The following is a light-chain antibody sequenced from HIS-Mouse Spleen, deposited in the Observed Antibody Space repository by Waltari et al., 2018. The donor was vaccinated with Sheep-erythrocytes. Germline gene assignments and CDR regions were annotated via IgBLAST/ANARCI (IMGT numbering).Light chain of an antibody. J-gene: IGKJ2*01. CDR1: QSVSSSY. Sequence: DIVFTQPPGPLSLSPGESSTPPCRASQSVSSSYLAWYQQKPGQAPRLLIYGASSRATGIPDRFSGSGSGTDFTLTISRLEPEDFAVYYCQQYGSSPTFGQGTKLEIK. CDR3: QQYGSSPT. CDR2: GAS. V-gene: IGKV3-20*01.